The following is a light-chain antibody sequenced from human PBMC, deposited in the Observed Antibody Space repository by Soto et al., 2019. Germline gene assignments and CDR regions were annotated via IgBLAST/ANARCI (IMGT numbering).Light chain of an antibody. CDR3: QQYGSAPRT. V-gene: IGKV3-20*01. CDR1: QSVSSDS. CDR2: DAS. Sequence: EIVLTQSPGTLSLSPGERAILSCRASQSVSSDSLAWYRQKPGQAPRLLVYDASSRATGIPDRFSGSGSGTDFTLTISRLEPEDFAVYYCQQYGSAPRTFGQGTKVXXK. J-gene: IGKJ1*01.